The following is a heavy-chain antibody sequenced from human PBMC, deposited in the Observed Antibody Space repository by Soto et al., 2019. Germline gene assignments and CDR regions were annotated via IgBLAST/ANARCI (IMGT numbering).Heavy chain of an antibody. V-gene: IGHV1-18*01. CDR1: GYTFTSYG. J-gene: IGHJ6*02. Sequence: QVQLVQSGAEVKKPGASVKVSCKASGYTFTSYGISWVRQAPGQGLEWMGWISAYNGNTNYAQKLQGRVTMTTDTTTSRPYMELRRLRSDDTAMYYCAREIWDDSSGYHGEHGMYVWGQGSTVTVCS. CDR3: AREIWDDSSGYHGEHGMYV. CDR2: ISAYNGNT. D-gene: IGHD3-22*01.